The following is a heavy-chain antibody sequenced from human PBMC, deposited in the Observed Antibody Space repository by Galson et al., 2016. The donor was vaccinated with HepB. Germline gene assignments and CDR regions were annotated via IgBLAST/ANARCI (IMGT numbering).Heavy chain of an antibody. CDR1: GFPFSNYA. D-gene: IGHD2-2*01. Sequence: SLRLSCAASGFPFSNYAMSWVRQAPGKGLEWVAVISGSGGSTSYADSVKGRYTLSRDNPKNMLYLQMNSLTAEDTAMYYCAKDHIPAAPYWGQGTLVTVSS. V-gene: IGHV3-23*01. J-gene: IGHJ4*02. CDR3: AKDHIPAAPY. CDR2: ISGSGGST.